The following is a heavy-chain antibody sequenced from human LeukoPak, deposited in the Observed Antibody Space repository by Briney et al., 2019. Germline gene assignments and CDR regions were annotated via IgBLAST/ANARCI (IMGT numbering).Heavy chain of an antibody. CDR3: AREHSHSNWFFDL. D-gene: IGHD4-11*01. Sequence: PGGSLRLSCAASGFTFSSYEMNWVRQAPGKGLEWVSYISSSGSTIYYADSVKGRFTISRDNSKNTAFLQMDSLRAEDAAVYFCAREHSHSNWFFDLWGPGTPATVSS. CDR2: ISSSGSTI. V-gene: IGHV3-48*03. CDR1: GFTFSSYE. J-gene: IGHJ2*01.